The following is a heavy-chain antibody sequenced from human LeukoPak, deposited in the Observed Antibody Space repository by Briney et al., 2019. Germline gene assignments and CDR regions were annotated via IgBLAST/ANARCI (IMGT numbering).Heavy chain of an antibody. Sequence: SQTLSLTCAVSGGSISSGGYSWIWIRQPPGKGLEWIGYIYHSGSTYYNPSLKSRVTISVDRSQNQFPLKLSSVAAADTDVYSCASSRLVPAAFDYCGQGTLVIVSS. CDR1: GGSISSGGYS. D-gene: IGHD2-2*01. J-gene: IGHJ4*02. V-gene: IGHV4-30-2*01. CDR3: ASSRLVPAAFDY. CDR2: IYHSGST.